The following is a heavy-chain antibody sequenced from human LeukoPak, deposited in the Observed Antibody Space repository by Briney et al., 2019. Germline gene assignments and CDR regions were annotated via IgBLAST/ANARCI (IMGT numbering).Heavy chain of an antibody. J-gene: IGHJ4*02. CDR2: INPNSGGT. CDR1: GYTFTGYY. CDR3: ARDLGSSLLWFGELYGY. Sequence: GAPVKVSSKASGYTFTGYYMHWVRQAPGQGLEWMGWINPNSGGTNYAQKFQGRVTMTRDTSISTAYMELSRLRSDDTAVYYCARDLGSSLLWFGELYGYWGQGTLVTVSS. D-gene: IGHD3-10*01. V-gene: IGHV1-2*02.